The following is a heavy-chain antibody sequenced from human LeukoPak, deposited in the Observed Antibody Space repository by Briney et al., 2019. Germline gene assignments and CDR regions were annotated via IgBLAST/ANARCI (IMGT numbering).Heavy chain of an antibody. CDR3: ASSTTVITSFDY. J-gene: IGHJ4*02. Sequence: ASVKVSCKASGYTFTGYYMHWVRQAPGQGLEWMGWINPNSGGTNYAQKFQGWVTMTRDTSISTAYMELSRLRSDDTAVYYCASSTTVITSFDYWGQGTLVTVSS. CDR2: INPNSGGT. CDR1: GYTFTGYY. D-gene: IGHD4-11*01. V-gene: IGHV1-2*04.